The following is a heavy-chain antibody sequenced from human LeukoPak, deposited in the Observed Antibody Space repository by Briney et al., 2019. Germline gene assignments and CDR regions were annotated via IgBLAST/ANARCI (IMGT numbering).Heavy chain of an antibody. CDR2: IYYSGST. Sequence: SETLSLTCTVSGGSISSYYWSWIRQPPGKGLEWIGYIYYSGSTNYNPSLKSRVTISLDTSRNQFSLKLSSVTAADTAVYYCARQGVVISLRAFDIWGQGTMVTVSS. CDR3: ARQGVVISLRAFDI. J-gene: IGHJ3*02. V-gene: IGHV4-59*08. D-gene: IGHD3-3*01. CDR1: GGSISSYY.